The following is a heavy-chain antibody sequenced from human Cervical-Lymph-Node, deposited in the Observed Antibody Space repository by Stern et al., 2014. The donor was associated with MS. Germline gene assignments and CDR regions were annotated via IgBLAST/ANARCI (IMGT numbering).Heavy chain of an antibody. D-gene: IGHD2-21*01. CDR1: GGSISSGGSS. Sequence: QLQLQESGSGQAKPSQTLSLTCAVSGGSISSGGSSWNWIRQPPGKGLEWIGFISHSGSTYYKPSLKSRVFISVNKSKHQFALNLRSVTAADTAVYYCARGGVIYTQDRNGFDVWGQGTMVTVSS. V-gene: IGHV4-30-2*01. J-gene: IGHJ3*01. CDR3: ARGGVIYTQDRNGFDV. CDR2: ISHSGST.